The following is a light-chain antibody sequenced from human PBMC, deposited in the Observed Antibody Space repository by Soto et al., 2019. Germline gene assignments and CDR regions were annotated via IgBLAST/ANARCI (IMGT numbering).Light chain of an antibody. V-gene: IGLV2-8*01. J-gene: IGLJ2*01. Sequence: QSALTQPPSASGSPGQSVTISCTGMSSDVGGYNYVSWYQQHPGKAPKLMIYEVSKRPSGVPDRFSGSKSGNTASLTVSGLQAEDEADYYCSSYAGANSVVFGGGTKRTVL. CDR1: SSDVGGYNY. CDR2: EVS. CDR3: SSYAGANSVV.